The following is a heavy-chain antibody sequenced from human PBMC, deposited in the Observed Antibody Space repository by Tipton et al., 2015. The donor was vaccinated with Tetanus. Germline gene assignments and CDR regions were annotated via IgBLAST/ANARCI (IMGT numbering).Heavy chain of an antibody. CDR1: GFTFSSYS. Sequence: SLRLSCAASGFTFSSYSMNWVRQAPGKGLEWVSSISSSSSYIYYADSVKGRFTISRDNAKNSLYLQMNSLRAEDTAVYYCARDRVTLFRTRQYYFDYWGQGTLVTVSS. CDR2: ISSSSSYI. CDR3: ARDRVTLFRTRQYYFDY. J-gene: IGHJ4*02. V-gene: IGHV3-21*01. D-gene: IGHD4-23*01.